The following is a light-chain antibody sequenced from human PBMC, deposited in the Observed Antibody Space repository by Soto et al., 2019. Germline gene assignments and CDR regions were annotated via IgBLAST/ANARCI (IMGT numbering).Light chain of an antibody. CDR3: LQHNSIPCT. J-gene: IGKJ3*01. CDR2: GSA. V-gene: IGKV1-17*02. Sequence: DIQMTQSPSSLSASVGDRVTITCRASQDIGEDLDWFQQKPGKAPKRLIYGSAGLQSGAPARFSGRGSGKEFALTSSNLYPEDFAPYYCLQHNSIPCTCGPGTKVDVK. CDR1: QDIGED.